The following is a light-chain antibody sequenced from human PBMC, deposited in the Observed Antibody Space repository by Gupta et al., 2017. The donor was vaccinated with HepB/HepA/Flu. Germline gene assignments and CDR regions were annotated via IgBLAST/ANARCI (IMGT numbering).Light chain of an antibody. CDR2: WAP. V-gene: IGKV4-1*01. CDR1: QTVLYSSDNKNY. J-gene: IGKJ4*01. CDR3: QQYDSTPFT. Sequence: DIVMTQSPDSLAVSLGERATINCKSSQTVLYSSDNKNYLAWYQQKAGQPPKLLIYWAPTRESGVPDRFSGSGSGTDFTLTISSLQAEDVAVYYCQQYDSTPFTFGGGTKVEIK.